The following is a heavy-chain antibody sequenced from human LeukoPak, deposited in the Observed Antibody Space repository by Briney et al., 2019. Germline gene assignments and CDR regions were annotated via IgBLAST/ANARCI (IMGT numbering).Heavy chain of an antibody. Sequence: SSETLSLTCTVSGGSISSSHYYWGWIRQPPGKTLEWIGSIYSSGSTYYNSSLKSRVIILIDTAKNHFSLNLSSVTAADTAVYYCARSDGYGLVGIWGQGTMVTVSS. D-gene: IGHD3-10*01. CDR2: IYSSGST. CDR1: GGSISSSHYY. CDR3: ARSDGYGLVGI. J-gene: IGHJ3*02. V-gene: IGHV4-39*07.